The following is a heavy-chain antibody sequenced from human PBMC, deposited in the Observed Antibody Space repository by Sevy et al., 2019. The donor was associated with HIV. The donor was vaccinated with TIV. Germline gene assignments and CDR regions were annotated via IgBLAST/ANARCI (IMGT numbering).Heavy chain of an antibody. CDR2: INHSGST. CDR1: GGSFSGYY. D-gene: IGHD4-17*01. J-gene: IGHJ2*01. Sequence: SESLSLTCAVYGGSFSGYYWSCIRQPPGKGLEWIGEINHSGSTNYNPSLKSRVTISVDTSKNQFSLKLSSVTAADTAAYDCARLRKKLWDYGYYGWYFDLWGRGTPVAVSS. V-gene: IGHV4-34*01. CDR3: ARLRKKLWDYGYYGWYFDL.